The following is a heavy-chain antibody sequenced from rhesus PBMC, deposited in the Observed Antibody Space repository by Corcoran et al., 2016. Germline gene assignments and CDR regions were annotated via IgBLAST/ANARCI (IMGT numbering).Heavy chain of an antibody. CDR1: GFSFSDYY. CDR3: TRRAGVTNFDY. J-gene: IGHJ4*01. Sequence: EVRLVESGGGLVQTGGSLRLSCAASGFSFSDYYMSWVRQAPGKGPEWVGLLRKKANCGTAEYSASVKGRFNISRDDSKSIASLQMNSLKTEDTAVYYCTRRAGVTNFDYWGQGVLVTVSS. CDR2: LRKKANCGTA. D-gene: IGHD3-34*01. V-gene: IGHV3-116*02.